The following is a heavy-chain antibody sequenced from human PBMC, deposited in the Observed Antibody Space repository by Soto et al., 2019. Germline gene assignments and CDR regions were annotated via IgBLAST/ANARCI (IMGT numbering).Heavy chain of an antibody. J-gene: IGHJ6*02. CDR2: ISAYNGNT. CDR1: GYTFTSYG. Sequence: ASVKVSCKASGYTFTSYGISWVRQAPGQGLEWMGWISAYNGNTNYAQKLQGRVTMTTDTSTSTAYMELRSLRSDDTAVYYCAGPMGYCSSTSCQNPSYGMDGWGQGTTVTVS. CDR3: AGPMGYCSSTSCQNPSYGMDG. D-gene: IGHD2-2*01. V-gene: IGHV1-18*01.